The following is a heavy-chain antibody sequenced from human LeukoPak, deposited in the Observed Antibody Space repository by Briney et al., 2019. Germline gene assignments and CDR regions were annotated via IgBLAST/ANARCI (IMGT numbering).Heavy chain of an antibody. CDR2: NSAYNDNT. J-gene: IGHJ4*02. Sequence: ASVKVSCKASGYTFTSYGISWVRQAPGQGREWMGWNSAYNDNTNYAQKLQGRVTMTTDTSTSTAYMELRSLRSDDTAVYYCARGRRYDTSGYRPEIDYWGQGTLVTVSS. CDR3: ARGRRYDTSGYRPEIDY. CDR1: GYTFTSYG. V-gene: IGHV1-18*01. D-gene: IGHD3-22*01.